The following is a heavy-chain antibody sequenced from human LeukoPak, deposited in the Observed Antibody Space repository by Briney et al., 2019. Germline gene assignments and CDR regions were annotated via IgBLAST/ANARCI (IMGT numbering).Heavy chain of an antibody. V-gene: IGHV1-69*13. CDR2: IIPIFGTA. CDR1: GGTFISYA. J-gene: IGHJ6*02. CDR3: ARYSGYYTLYYYYYGMDV. Sequence: ASVKVSCKASGGTFISYAISWVRQAPGQGLEWMGGIIPIFGTANYAQKFQGRVTITADESTSTAYMELSSLRSEDTAVYYCARYSGYYTLYYYYYGMDVWGQGTTVTVSS. D-gene: IGHD3-22*01.